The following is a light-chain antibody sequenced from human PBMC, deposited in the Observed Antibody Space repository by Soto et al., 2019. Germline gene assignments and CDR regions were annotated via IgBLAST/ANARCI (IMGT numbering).Light chain of an antibody. CDR1: QSVSSSY. CDR2: GAS. V-gene: IGKV3-20*01. Sequence: EIVLTQSPGTLSLSPGERATLSCRASQSVSSSYLAWYQQKPGQAPRLLIYGASSRATGIPDRFSGGGSGSDFTLTISRLEPEDFALYYCQQYGSSPRTFGQGTQVEIK. CDR3: QQYGSSPRT. J-gene: IGKJ1*01.